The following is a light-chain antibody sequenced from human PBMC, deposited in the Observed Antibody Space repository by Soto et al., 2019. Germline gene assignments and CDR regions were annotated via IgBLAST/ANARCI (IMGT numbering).Light chain of an antibody. CDR1: QSVSSSY. CDR2: GAS. CDR3: QHYGSAPPQT. V-gene: IGKV3-20*01. J-gene: IGKJ1*01. Sequence: EIVLTQSPGTLSLSPGERATLSCRASQSVSSSYLAWYQQKPGQAPRLLIYGASSRATGIPDRFSGSGSGTYFTLTISSLEPEDFVVYYCQHYGSAPPQTFGQGTKVEI.